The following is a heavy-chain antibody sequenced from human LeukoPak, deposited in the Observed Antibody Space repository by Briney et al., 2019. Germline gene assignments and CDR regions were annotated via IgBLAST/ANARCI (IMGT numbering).Heavy chain of an antibody. V-gene: IGHV4-61*08. Sequence: SETLSLTCTVSGGSVSSGVYYWSWIRQPPGKGLEWIGYIYYSGSTNYNPSLKSRVTISVDTSKNQFSLKLSSVTAADTAVYYCARRAWGYSSTWYFDYWGQGTLVTVSS. CDR3: ARRAWGYSSTWYFDY. J-gene: IGHJ4*02. CDR1: GGSVSSGVYY. CDR2: IYYSGST. D-gene: IGHD6-13*01.